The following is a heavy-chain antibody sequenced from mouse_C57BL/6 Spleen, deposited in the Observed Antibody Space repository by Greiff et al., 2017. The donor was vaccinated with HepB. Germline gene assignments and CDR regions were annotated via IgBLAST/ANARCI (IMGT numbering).Heavy chain of an antibody. D-gene: IGHD1-1*01. J-gene: IGHJ2*01. V-gene: IGHV1-85*01. CDR2: IYPRDGST. Sequence: QVQLQQSGPELVKPGASVKLSCKASGYTFTSYDINWVKQRPGQGLEWIGSIYPRDGSTKYNEKFKGKATLTVDPSSSTAYMELHSLTSEVSAVDFCARRGYGYGSSSNFDYWGQGTTLTVSS. CDR1: GYTFTSYD. CDR3: ARRGYGYGSSSNFDY.